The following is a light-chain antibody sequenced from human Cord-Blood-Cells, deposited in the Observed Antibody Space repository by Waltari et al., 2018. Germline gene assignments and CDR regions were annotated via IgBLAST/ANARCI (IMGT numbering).Light chain of an antibody. J-gene: IGLJ1*01. CDR3: AAWDDSLNGYV. CDR1: SSHTGSNT. CDR2: SNK. V-gene: IGLV1-44*01. Sequence: QPVLTQPPSATGAPCHSVTLTRPGLSSHTGSNTVNRYQQLPGTAPKLLIYSNKQRPSGVPDRFSGSKSGTSASLAISGLQSEDEADYYCAAWDDSLNGYVFGTGTKVTVL.